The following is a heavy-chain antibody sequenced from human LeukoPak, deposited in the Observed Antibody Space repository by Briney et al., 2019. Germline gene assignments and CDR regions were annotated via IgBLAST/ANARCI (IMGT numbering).Heavy chain of an antibody. CDR3: AKDDYIVVVPAAIGSHLSFDY. V-gene: IGHV3-30*02. Sequence: GGSLRLSCAASGFTFSSYGMHWVRQAPGKGLEWVAFIRYDGSNKYYADSVKGRFTISRDNSKNTLYLQMNSLRAEDTAVYYCAKDDYIVVVPAAIGSHLSFDYWGQGTLVTVSS. D-gene: IGHD2-2*02. CDR2: IRYDGSNK. J-gene: IGHJ4*02. CDR1: GFTFSSYG.